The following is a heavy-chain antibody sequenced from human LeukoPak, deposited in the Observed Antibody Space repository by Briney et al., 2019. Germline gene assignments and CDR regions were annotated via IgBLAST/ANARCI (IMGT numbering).Heavy chain of an antibody. D-gene: IGHD2-2*02. J-gene: IGHJ6*02. CDR2: ISYDGSNK. CDR1: GFTFSSYG. CDR3: AKDLASGYCSSTSCYNYYYYGMDV. V-gene: IGHV3-30*18. Sequence: GGSLRLSCAASGFTFSSYGMHWVRQAPGKGLEWVAVISYDGSNKYYADSVKGRFTISRDNSKNTLYLQMNSLRAEDTAVYYCAKDLASGYCSSTSCYNYYYYGMDVWGQGTTVTVSS.